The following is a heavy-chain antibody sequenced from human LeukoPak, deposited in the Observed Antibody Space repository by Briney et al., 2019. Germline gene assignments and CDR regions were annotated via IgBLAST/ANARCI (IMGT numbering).Heavy chain of an antibody. CDR2: IKQYESEK. J-gene: IGHJ6*03. CDR3: AKDVRDYDFWTNYYSYYMDV. Sequence: GGSLRLSCAASGFSFSGYWMSWVRQAPGKGLEWVANIKQYESEKYYVDSVKGRFTIYRDNAKNSLYLQMNSLRAEDTAVYYCAKDVRDYDFWTNYYSYYMDVWGKGTTVSVSS. CDR1: GFSFSGYW. D-gene: IGHD3-3*01. V-gene: IGHV3-7*01.